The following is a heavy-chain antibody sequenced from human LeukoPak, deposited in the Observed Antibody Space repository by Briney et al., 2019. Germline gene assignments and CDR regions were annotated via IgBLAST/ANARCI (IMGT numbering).Heavy chain of an antibody. D-gene: IGHD5-12*01. J-gene: IGHJ4*02. CDR3: ARDLGRDIVATTNFDY. V-gene: IGHV3-21*01. CDR1: GFTFSSYS. Sequence: GGSLRLSCAASGFTFSSYSMNWVRQAPGKGLEWVSSISNSSSYIYYADSVKGRFTISRDNAKNSLYLQMNSLRAEDTAVYYCARDLGRDIVATTNFDYWGQGTLVTVSS. CDR2: ISNSSSYI.